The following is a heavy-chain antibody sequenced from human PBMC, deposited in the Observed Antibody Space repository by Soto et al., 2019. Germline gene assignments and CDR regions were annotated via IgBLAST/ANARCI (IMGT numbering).Heavy chain of an antibody. Sequence: GGSLRLSCAASGFTFDDYAMHWVRQAPGKGLEWVSGISWNSGSIGYADSVKGRFTISRDNAKNSLYLQMNSLRAEDTALYYCAKDFSRRRGSGSYAFDIWGQGTMVTVSS. V-gene: IGHV3-9*01. CDR3: AKDFSRRRGSGSYAFDI. CDR2: ISWNSGSI. D-gene: IGHD3-10*01. CDR1: GFTFDDYA. J-gene: IGHJ3*02.